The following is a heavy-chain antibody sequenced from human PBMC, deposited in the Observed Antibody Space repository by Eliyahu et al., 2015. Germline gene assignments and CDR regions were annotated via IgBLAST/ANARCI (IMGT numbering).Heavy chain of an antibody. V-gene: IGHV4-39*07. CDR3: ARVSLDTIRYFDL. Sequence: QVQLXESXPGLVKPSETLSLTCPVSGDSFSSSGYYWAWIRQPPGKGLEWIGTMFYSGNTDYNPSLKSRVTISVDPSKTQFYLKLSSVTAADTAVYYCARVSLDTIRYFDLWGRGTLVTVSS. CDR2: MFYSGNT. CDR1: GDSFSSSGYY. J-gene: IGHJ2*01. D-gene: IGHD5-24*01.